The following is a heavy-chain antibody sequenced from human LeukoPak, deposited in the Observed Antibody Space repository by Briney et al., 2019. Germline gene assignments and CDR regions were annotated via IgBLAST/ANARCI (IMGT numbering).Heavy chain of an antibody. CDR3: AKPTQMWGGNSSDY. V-gene: IGHV3-23*01. Sequence: GGSLRLSCAASGFTFSSYAMSWVRQAPGKGLEWVSAISGSGGSTYYADSVKGRFTISRDNSKNTLHMQMNSLRAEDTAVYYCAKPTQMWGGNSSDYWGQGTLVTVSS. D-gene: IGHD6-13*01. CDR1: GFTFSSYA. CDR2: ISGSGGST. J-gene: IGHJ4*02.